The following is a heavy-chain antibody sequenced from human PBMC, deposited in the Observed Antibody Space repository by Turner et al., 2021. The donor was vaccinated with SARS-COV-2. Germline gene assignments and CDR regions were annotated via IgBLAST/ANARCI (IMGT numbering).Heavy chain of an antibody. V-gene: IGHV3-21*01. Sequence: EVQLVESGGGLVKPGGSLRLSCAASGFTFSSYNMNWVRQAPGKGVGWVSSISSSSSYIYYADSVKGRFTISRDKAKNSLYLQMNSLRAEDTAVYYCARDISAYYYDSSGYPDWGQGTLVTVSS. CDR2: ISSSSSYI. CDR3: ARDISAYYYDSSGYPD. CDR1: GFTFSSYN. J-gene: IGHJ4*02. D-gene: IGHD3-22*01.